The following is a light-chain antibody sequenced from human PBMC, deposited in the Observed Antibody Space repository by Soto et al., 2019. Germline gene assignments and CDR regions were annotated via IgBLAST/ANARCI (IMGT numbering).Light chain of an antibody. CDR1: QSISSY. V-gene: IGKV1-39*01. CDR2: AAS. J-gene: IGKJ1*01. Sequence: DIRMTHSPSSLSASVGDRVTITCRASQSISSYLNWYKQKPGKAPKLLIYAASSLQSGVPSRFSGRGSGTDFTLTISSLQPEDFATYYCQQSYSTPPVTFGHVTKVEIX. CDR3: QQSYSTPPVT.